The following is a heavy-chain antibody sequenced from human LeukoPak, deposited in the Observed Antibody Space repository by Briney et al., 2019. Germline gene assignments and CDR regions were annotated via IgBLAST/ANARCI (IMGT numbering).Heavy chain of an antibody. CDR1: GYSFTGYY. V-gene: IGHV1-2*02. CDR3: ATTVTPDYYYYYMDV. D-gene: IGHD4-17*01. Sequence: ASVKLSCKASGYSFTGYYMHWVRQAPGQGLEWMGWINPNSGGTNYAQKFQGRVTMTRDTSISTAYMELSRLRSDDAAVYYCATTVTPDYYYYYMDVWGKGTTVTVSS. CDR2: INPNSGGT. J-gene: IGHJ6*03.